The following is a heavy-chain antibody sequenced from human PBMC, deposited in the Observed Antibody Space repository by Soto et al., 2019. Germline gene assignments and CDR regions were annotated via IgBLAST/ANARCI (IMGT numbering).Heavy chain of an antibody. CDR1: GYTFTTYY. Sequence: QVQLVQSGAEVKKPGASVKVSCKASGYTFTTYYVHWVRQAPGQGLEWMGIINPNGGDTSYAQKFQGRVTMTRDTSTSTVYMELSSLRSEDTAVYYCARDSGDASGYMLDYWGQGALVTVSS. J-gene: IGHJ4*02. D-gene: IGHD3-22*01. CDR3: ARDSGDASGYMLDY. CDR2: INPNGGDT. V-gene: IGHV1-46*01.